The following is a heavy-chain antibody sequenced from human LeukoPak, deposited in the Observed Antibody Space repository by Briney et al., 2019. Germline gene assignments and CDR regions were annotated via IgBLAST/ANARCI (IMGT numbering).Heavy chain of an antibody. Sequence: SETLSLTCTVSGGSISSSSYYWGWIRQPPGKGLEWIGSIYYSGSTYYNPSLKSRVTISVDTSKNQFSLKLSSVTAADTAVYYCARRVRRVAGTRGAFDIWGQGTMVTVSS. D-gene: IGHD6-19*01. CDR1: GGSISSSSYY. J-gene: IGHJ3*02. V-gene: IGHV4-39*07. CDR2: IYYSGST. CDR3: ARRVRRVAGTRGAFDI.